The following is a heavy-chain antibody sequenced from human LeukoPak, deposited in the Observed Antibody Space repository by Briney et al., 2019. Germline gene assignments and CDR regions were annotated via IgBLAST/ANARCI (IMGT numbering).Heavy chain of an antibody. D-gene: IGHD3-22*01. CDR1: GGSISSSSYY. Sequence: SETLSLTCTVSGGSISSSSYYWGWIRQPPGKGLEWIGCIYYSGSTYYNPSLKSRVTISVDTSKNQFSLKLSSVTAADTAVYYCARYYYDSSGLLDYWGQGTLVTVSS. CDR3: ARYYYDSSGLLDY. V-gene: IGHV4-39*01. CDR2: IYYSGST. J-gene: IGHJ4*02.